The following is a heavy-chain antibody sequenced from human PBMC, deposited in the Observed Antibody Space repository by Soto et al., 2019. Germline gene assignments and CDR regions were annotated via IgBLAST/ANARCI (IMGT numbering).Heavy chain of an antibody. Sequence: PSETLSLTYTVSGGSITSYYWRWIRPPPGKGLEWIGYIYYSGSTNYNPSLKSRVTISVDPSKNQFSLKLNSVTAADPAAHYCAGRRGPLADYYGMDVWDQGTMVTVSS. J-gene: IGHJ6*02. CDR1: GGSITSYY. D-gene: IGHD3-10*01. CDR2: IYYSGST. V-gene: IGHV4-59*01. CDR3: AGRRGPLADYYGMDV.